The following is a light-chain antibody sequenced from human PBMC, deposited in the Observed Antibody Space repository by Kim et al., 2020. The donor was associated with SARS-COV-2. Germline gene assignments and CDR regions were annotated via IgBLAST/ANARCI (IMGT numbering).Light chain of an antibody. V-gene: IGLV3-19*01. CDR2: GKN. Sequence: SSELTQDPAVSVALGQTVRITCQGDSLRSYYASWYQQKPGQAPVLVIYGKNNRPSGIPDRFSGSSSGNTASLTITWAQAEDEADYYRNTRDSSGNHVVFG. CDR3: NTRDSSGNHVV. CDR1: SLRSYY. J-gene: IGLJ2*01.